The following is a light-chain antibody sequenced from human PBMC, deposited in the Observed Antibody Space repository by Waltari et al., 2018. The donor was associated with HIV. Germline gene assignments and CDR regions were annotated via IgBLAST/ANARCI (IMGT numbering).Light chain of an antibody. CDR3: MQALRKWT. CDR2: SGS. CDR1: QSLLHSNGYNY. J-gene: IGKJ1*01. Sequence: DIVMTQSPLSLPVAPGEPASISCRSSQSLLHSNGYNYLDWYLQKPGQSPQLLIYSGSNRASGVPDRFSGSGSGTDFTLKISRVEAEDVGVYYCMQALRKWTFGQGTKVEIK. V-gene: IGKV2-28*01.